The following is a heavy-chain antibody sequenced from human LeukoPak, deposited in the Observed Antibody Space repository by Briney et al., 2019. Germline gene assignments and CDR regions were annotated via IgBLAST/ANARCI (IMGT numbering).Heavy chain of an antibody. D-gene: IGHD6-19*01. V-gene: IGHV4-30-4*01. J-gene: IGHJ4*02. CDR2: IYYSGST. CDR3: ARVGVAVAGHVGYFDY. Sequence: SETLSLTCTVSGGSLSSGDYYWSWVRQPPGKGLEWIGYIYYSGSTYYNPSLKSRVTISVDTSKNQFSLKLSSVTAADTAVYYCARVGVAVAGHVGYFDYWGQGTLVTVSS. CDR1: GGSLSSGDYY.